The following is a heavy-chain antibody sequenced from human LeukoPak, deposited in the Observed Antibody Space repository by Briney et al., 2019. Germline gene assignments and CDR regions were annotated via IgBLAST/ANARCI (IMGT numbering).Heavy chain of an antibody. CDR2: ISGGGGST. Sequence: GGSLRLSCAASGFTFSSYAMSWVRQAPGKGLEWVSAISGGGGSTYYADSVKGRFTISRDNSKKTLYLQMYSLRAEDTAVYYCAKAAFCDIVSGYYTDAFDIWGQGTMVTVSS. CDR1: GFTFSSYA. D-gene: IGHD3-9*01. CDR3: AKAAFCDIVSGYYTDAFDI. J-gene: IGHJ3*02. V-gene: IGHV3-23*01.